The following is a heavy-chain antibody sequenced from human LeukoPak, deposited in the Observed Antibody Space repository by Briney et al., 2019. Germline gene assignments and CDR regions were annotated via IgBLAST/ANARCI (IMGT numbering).Heavy chain of an antibody. Sequence: PGGSLRLSXVGSGITFSTYAMSWVRQAPGKGLEWVSGISNSGGSTYYADSVKGRFTISRDNSMNTLYLQMNSLRAEDTAIYYCAKGLSGIDYWGQGTLVTVSS. CDR1: GITFSTYA. D-gene: IGHD1-26*01. V-gene: IGHV3-23*01. CDR3: AKGLSGIDY. CDR2: ISNSGGST. J-gene: IGHJ4*02.